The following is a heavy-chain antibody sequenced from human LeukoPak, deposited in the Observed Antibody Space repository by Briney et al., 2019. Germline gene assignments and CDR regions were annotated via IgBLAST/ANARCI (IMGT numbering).Heavy chain of an antibody. CDR1: GYSFTSYW. CDR2: IYPGDSDT. Sequence: TGESLKISCKGSGYSFTSYWIGWVRQMPGKGLEWMGIIYPGDSDTRYSPSFQGQVTISADKSISTAYLQWSSLKASDTAMYYCAGHRDVGATTRLFDYWGQGTLVTVSS. J-gene: IGHJ4*02. CDR3: AGHRDVGATTRLFDY. V-gene: IGHV5-51*01. D-gene: IGHD1-26*01.